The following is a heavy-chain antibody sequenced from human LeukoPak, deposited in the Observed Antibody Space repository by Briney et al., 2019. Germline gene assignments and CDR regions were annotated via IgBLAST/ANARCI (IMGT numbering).Heavy chain of an antibody. CDR1: GFTLSSYA. CDR2: FSGSGSST. V-gene: IGHV3-23*01. CDR3: AKGNAFDP. J-gene: IGHJ5*02. Sequence: GGTLRLSCAASGFTLSSYAMSWVRQGPGKGLEWVSGFSGSGSSTFYADSVKGRFTISRDNSKNTLYLQMNSLRAEDTAVYYCAKGNAFDPWGQGTLVTVSS.